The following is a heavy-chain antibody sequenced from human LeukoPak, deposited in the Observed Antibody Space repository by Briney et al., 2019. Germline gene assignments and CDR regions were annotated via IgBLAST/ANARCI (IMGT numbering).Heavy chain of an antibody. D-gene: IGHD2-21*02. CDR1: GYTFTSYG. V-gene: IGHV1-18*01. CDR3: AREGLQHIVVVTAIYYYYGMDV. Sequence: ASVKVSCKASGYTFTSYGISWVRQAPGQGLGWMGWISAYNGNTNYAQKLQGRVTMTTDTSTSTAYMELRSLRSDDTAVYYCAREGLQHIVVVTAIYYYYGMDVWGQGTTVTVSS. J-gene: IGHJ6*02. CDR2: ISAYNGNT.